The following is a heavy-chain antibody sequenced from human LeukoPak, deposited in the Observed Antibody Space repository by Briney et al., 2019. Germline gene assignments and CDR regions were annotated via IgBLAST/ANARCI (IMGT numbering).Heavy chain of an antibody. Sequence: SETLSLTRAVYGGSFSGYYWSWIRQPPGKGLEWIGEINHSGSTNYNPSLKSRVTISVDTSKNQFSLKLSSVTAADTAVYYCARGLRDGYDYWGQGTLVTVSS. D-gene: IGHD5-24*01. V-gene: IGHV4-34*01. CDR1: GGSFSGYY. CDR3: ARGLRDGYDY. J-gene: IGHJ4*02. CDR2: INHSGST.